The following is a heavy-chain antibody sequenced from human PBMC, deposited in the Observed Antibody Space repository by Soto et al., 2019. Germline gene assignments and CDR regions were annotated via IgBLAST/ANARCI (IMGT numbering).Heavy chain of an antibody. D-gene: IGHD3-22*01. Sequence: SESLSLTCTVSGDSISTYYWSWIRQPPGKGLEWIAYIYYTGNTYYNPSLKSRVTISMDTSKNQFSLKLSSVTAADTAVYYGATYSEASSSYFYGWFDPWCQETLLTVSS. V-gene: IGHV4-59*01. CDR1: GDSISTYY. CDR3: ATYSEASSSYFYGWFDP. CDR2: IYYTGNT. J-gene: IGHJ5*01.